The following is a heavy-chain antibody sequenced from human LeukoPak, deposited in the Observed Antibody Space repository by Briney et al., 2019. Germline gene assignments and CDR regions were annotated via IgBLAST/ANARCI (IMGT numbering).Heavy chain of an antibody. Sequence: GGSLRLSCAASGFTFSNYAMNWVRQAPGKGLEWVSAISGSGGSTYYADSVKGRFTISRDNSKNTLYLQMNSLRAEDTAVYYCAKDVVRGVMWYFDYWGQGTLVTVSS. J-gene: IGHJ4*02. CDR2: ISGSGGST. CDR3: AKDVVRGVMWYFDY. CDR1: GFTFSNYA. V-gene: IGHV3-23*01. D-gene: IGHD3-10*01.